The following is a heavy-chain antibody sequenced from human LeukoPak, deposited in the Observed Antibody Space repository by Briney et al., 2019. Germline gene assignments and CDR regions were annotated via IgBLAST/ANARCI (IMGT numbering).Heavy chain of an antibody. CDR1: GYTFTVYY. Sequence: ASVTVSFTASGYTFTVYYMHWVRQAPGQGLELMGRINPNSGGTNYAQKFQGRVTMTRDTSISTAYMELSRLRSDDTAVYYCARDSGIAAAGTNYWGQGTLVTVSS. D-gene: IGHD6-13*01. CDR2: INPNSGGT. J-gene: IGHJ4*02. V-gene: IGHV1-2*06. CDR3: ARDSGIAAAGTNY.